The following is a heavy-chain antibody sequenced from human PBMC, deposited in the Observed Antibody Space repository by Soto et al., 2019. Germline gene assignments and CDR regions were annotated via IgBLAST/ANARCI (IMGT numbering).Heavy chain of an antibody. CDR1: GFTFSDYA. J-gene: IGHJ5*02. CDR3: TKSRGDAHKWGLGLDQ. V-gene: IGHV3-33*03. Sequence: QERLVESGGGVVQPGRSLRLSCAVSGFTFSDYAMHWVRQAPGKGLEWVALIWHDGINEFYADSVKGRFTISRDISNNTLYLQMNSLRPEDTAVYYCTKSRGDAHKWGLGLDQWGQGTLVTVSS. CDR2: IWHDGINE. D-gene: IGHD3-10*01.